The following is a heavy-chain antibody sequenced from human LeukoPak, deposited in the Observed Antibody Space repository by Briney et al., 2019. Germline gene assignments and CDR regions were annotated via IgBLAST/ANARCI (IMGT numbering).Heavy chain of an antibody. D-gene: IGHD6-19*01. CDR1: GFTLSSYG. J-gene: IGHJ4*02. CDR3: AKFSSGWYEDPFDY. CDR2: IRYDGSNK. Sequence: GGSLRLSCAASGFTLSSYGMHWVRQAPGKGLEWVAFIRYDGSNKCYADSVKGRFTISRDNSKNTLYLQMNSLRAEDTAVYYCAKFSSGWYEDPFDYWGQGTLVTVSS. V-gene: IGHV3-30*02.